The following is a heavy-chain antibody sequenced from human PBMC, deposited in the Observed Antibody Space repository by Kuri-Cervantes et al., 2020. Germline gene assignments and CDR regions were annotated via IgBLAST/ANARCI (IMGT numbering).Heavy chain of an antibody. V-gene: IGHV1-2*04. Sequence: ASVKVSCKASGYTFTSYGISWVRQAPGQGLEWMGWINPNSGGTNYAQKFQGWATMTRDTSISTAYMELSRLRSDDTAVYYCARAFHPGIAAAGMTVDAFDIWGQGTMVTVSS. CDR3: ARAFHPGIAAAGMTVDAFDI. D-gene: IGHD6-13*01. J-gene: IGHJ3*02. CDR1: GYTFTSYG. CDR2: INPNSGGT.